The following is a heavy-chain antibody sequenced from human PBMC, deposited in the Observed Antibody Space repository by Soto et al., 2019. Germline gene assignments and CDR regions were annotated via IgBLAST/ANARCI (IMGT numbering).Heavy chain of an antibody. CDR1: GYTFTSYS. J-gene: IGHJ5*02. Sequence: QVQLVQSGAEVKKPGASVKVSCKASGYTFTSYSLHWVRQAPGQRLEWMGWINVGSGNTKYSQKFQDRVTITRYTSATTTYMELSGLTSEDMAVYYCVRDNSGEQFATTWFDPWGQGTLVTVSS. CDR3: VRDNSGEQFATTWFDP. V-gene: IGHV1-3*01. D-gene: IGHD6-6*01. CDR2: INVGSGNT.